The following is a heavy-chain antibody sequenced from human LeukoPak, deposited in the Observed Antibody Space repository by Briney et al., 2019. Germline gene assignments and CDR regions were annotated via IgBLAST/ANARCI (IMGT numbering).Heavy chain of an antibody. CDR3: TIGSSSGSLAY. CDR2: IYTDGST. Sequence: SGTLSLTCTVSGASVNDNYWSWSRQPAGKTLEWIGRIYTDGSTNYNPSLKSRVAISVDTSTNQFSLFLRSVTAAYTAIYYCTIGSSSGSLAYWGQGTLVTVSS. CDR1: GASVNDNY. D-gene: IGHD2-15*01. J-gene: IGHJ4*02. V-gene: IGHV4-4*07.